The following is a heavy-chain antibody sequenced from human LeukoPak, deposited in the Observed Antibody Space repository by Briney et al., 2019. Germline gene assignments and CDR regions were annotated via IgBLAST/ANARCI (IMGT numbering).Heavy chain of an antibody. CDR1: GESFSGYF. CDR2: INHSGSTS. J-gene: IGHJ4*02. Sequence: NPSETLSLTCAVYGESFSGYFWNWIRQPPGKGLEWIGEINHSGSTSSHNPSLKSRVTMSVDTSKNQFSLKLSSVTAADTAVYYCARKSGYARDYWGQGNLVTVSS. CDR3: ARKSGYARDY. V-gene: IGHV4-34*01. D-gene: IGHD5-12*01.